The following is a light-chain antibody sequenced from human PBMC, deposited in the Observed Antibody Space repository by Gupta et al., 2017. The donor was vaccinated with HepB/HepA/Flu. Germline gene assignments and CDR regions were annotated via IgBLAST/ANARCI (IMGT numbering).Light chain of an antibody. CDR1: QSVVFDD. Sequence: EIVLTQSPGTLSLSQGERSTLSCRAGQSVVFDDLAWFRQRPGQAPRLLIYAASTRAAGVPDRFSGSGSGTDFTLTISRLEPEDFGVYYCHDYGGSSCSFGQGTKLDIK. V-gene: IGKV3-20*01. CDR3: HDYGGSSCS. CDR2: AAS. J-gene: IGKJ2*04.